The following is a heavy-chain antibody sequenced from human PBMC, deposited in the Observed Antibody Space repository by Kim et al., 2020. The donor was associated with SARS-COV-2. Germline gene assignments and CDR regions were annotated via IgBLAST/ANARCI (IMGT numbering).Heavy chain of an antibody. CDR1: GFTFGDYR. D-gene: IGHD1-1*01. CDR2: ISNDDGGI. J-gene: IGHJ5*01. V-gene: IGHV3-48*01. Sequence: GGSLRLSCAASGFTFGDYRMNWVRQPPGKGLEWLSFISNDDGGIYYADSVRGRFTVSRDDAKTSLSLQMNSLTVDDTAVYYCVRGGAAGVGYASLDSWGQGTLVTVSS. CDR3: VRGGAAGVGYASLDS.